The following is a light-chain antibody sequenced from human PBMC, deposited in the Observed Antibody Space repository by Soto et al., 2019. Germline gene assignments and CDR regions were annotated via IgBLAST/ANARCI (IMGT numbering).Light chain of an antibody. J-gene: IGLJ2*01. Sequence: QSALTQPRSVSGSPGQSVTISCTGSSSDIGAYNYVSWYQQHPGKAPKLMIYDVTKRPSGVPDRFSGSKSGNTASLTISGRQADDEADYNCCTYAGSYIFVFGGGTKLTVL. CDR1: SSDIGAYNY. CDR3: CTYAGSYIFV. CDR2: DVT. V-gene: IGLV2-11*01.